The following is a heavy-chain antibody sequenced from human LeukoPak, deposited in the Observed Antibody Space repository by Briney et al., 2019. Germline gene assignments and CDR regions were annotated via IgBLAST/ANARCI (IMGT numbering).Heavy chain of an antibody. CDR3: ARSLAAAGHMDV. D-gene: IGHD6-13*01. Sequence: ASVKVSCKASGYTFTGFYMHWVRQAPGQGLEWMGWINANTGNPAYAQGFTGRFVFSLDTSVSTAYLQISSLKAEDTAVYYCARSLAAAGHMDVWGKGTTVTVSS. CDR1: GYTFTGFY. CDR2: INANTGNP. J-gene: IGHJ6*03. V-gene: IGHV7-4-1*02.